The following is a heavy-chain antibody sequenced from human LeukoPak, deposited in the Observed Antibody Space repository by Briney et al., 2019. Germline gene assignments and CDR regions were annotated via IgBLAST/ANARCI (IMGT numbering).Heavy chain of an antibody. CDR3: ARVSSSWYQDRYFDL. CDR1: GGSISSSSYY. V-gene: IGHV4-39*07. Sequence: SETLSLTCTVSGGSISSSSYYWGWIRQPPGKGLEWIGSIYYSGSTYYNPSLKSRVTMSVDTSKKQFSLRLSSVTAADTAVYYCARVSSSWYQDRYFDLWGRGTLVTVSS. J-gene: IGHJ2*01. CDR2: IYYSGST. D-gene: IGHD6-13*01.